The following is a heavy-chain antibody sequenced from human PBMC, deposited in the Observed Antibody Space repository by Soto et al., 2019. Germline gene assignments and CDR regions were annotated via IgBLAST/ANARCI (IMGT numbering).Heavy chain of an antibody. CDR3: ARDGVDEIDY. CDR2: ISSSSSTI. J-gene: IGHJ4*02. V-gene: IGHV3-48*01. D-gene: IGHD2-15*01. Sequence: ESGGGLVQPGGSLRLSCAASGFTFSGYNMNWVRQAPGKGLEWVSYISSSSSTIYYADSVKGRFTISRDNAKNSLYLQMNSLRGEDTAVSYCARDGVDEIDYWGQGTLVTVSS. CDR1: GFTFSGYN.